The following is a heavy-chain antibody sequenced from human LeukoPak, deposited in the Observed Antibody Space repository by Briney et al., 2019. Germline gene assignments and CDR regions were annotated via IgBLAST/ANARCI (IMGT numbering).Heavy chain of an antibody. J-gene: IGHJ4*02. CDR3: ARDQYYYDSSGYYPIKFDY. CDR1: GFTFSSYE. D-gene: IGHD3-22*01. CDR2: ISSSGSTI. V-gene: IGHV3-48*03. Sequence: PGGSLRLSCAASGFTFSSYEMNWVRQAPGKGLEWVSYISSSGSTIYYADFVKGRFTISRDNAKNSLYLQMNSLRAEDTAVYYCARDQYYYDSSGYYPIKFDYWGQGTLVTVSS.